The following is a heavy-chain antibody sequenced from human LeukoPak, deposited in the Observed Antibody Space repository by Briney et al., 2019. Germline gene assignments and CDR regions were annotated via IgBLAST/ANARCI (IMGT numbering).Heavy chain of an antibody. V-gene: IGHV4-39*07. D-gene: IGHD4-23*01. CDR2: IYYSGST. CDR3: ARDGDYGGIVVDY. J-gene: IGHJ4*02. Sequence: SETLSLTCTVSGGSISSSSYYWGWIRQPPGKGLEWIGSIYYSGSTYYNPSLKSRVTISVDTSKNQFSLKLSSVTAADTAVYYCARDGDYGGIVVDYWGQGTLVTVSS. CDR1: GGSISSSSYY.